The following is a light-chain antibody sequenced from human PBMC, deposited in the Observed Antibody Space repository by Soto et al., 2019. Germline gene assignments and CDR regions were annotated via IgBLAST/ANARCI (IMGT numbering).Light chain of an antibody. V-gene: IGLV2-14*03. CDR1: SSDVGGYNY. Sequence: QSALTQPASVSGSPGQSLTISCTGTSSDVGGYNYVSWYQHHPGKAPKLMIYDVNNRPSGVSNRFFGSKSGNTASLTISGLEDEDEADYYCSSYSSSSLYVFGTATKLTVL. CDR2: DVN. CDR3: SSYSSSSLYV. J-gene: IGLJ1*01.